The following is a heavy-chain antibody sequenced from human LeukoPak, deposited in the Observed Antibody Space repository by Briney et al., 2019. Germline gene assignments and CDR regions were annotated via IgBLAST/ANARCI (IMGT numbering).Heavy chain of an antibody. J-gene: IGHJ5*02. Sequence: PGGSLRLSCAASGFTFATYWITWVRQAPGKGLELVANIKEDGREKYYVDSVKGRFTISRDNAKNSLYLQMNSLRAEDTALYYCVYGGSYYVAWGQGTLVTVSS. CDR1: GFTFATYW. CDR2: IKEDGREK. D-gene: IGHD1-26*01. V-gene: IGHV3-7*01. CDR3: VYGGSYYVA.